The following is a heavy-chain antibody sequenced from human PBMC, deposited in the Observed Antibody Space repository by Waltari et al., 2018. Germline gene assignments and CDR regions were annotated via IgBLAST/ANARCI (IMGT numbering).Heavy chain of an antibody. CDR2: SRSKNYGGAP. Sequence: EVQLAESGGGLVQPGRSLRLSCTASGFNFGDYAMTWVRQVPGKWLEWVGFSRSKNYGGAPEYAAAVKGRFTISRDDSKSVAYLQMNSLRTEDTALYYCTRADGMTDLDYWGQGALVTVSS. J-gene: IGHJ4*02. CDR1: GFNFGDYA. CDR3: TRADGMTDLDY. V-gene: IGHV3-49*04.